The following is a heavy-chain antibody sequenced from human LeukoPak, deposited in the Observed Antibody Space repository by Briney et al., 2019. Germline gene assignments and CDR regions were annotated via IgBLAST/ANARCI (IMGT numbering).Heavy chain of an antibody. CDR2: ISGSGGST. CDR3: AKDAYSSSAVTFDY. Sequence: GGSLRLSCAASGFIFSSYAMSWVRQAPGKGLEWVSAISGSGGSTYYADSMKGRFTISRDNSKNTLYLQMNSLRAEDTAVYYCAKDAYSSSAVTFDYWGQGTLVTVSS. CDR1: GFIFSSYA. J-gene: IGHJ4*02. V-gene: IGHV3-23*01. D-gene: IGHD6-6*01.